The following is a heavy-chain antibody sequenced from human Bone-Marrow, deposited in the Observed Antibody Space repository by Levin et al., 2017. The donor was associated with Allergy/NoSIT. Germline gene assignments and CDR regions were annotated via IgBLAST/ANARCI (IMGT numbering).Heavy chain of an antibody. Sequence: LSLTCAASGFTFSSYGMHWVRQAPGKGLEWVAVISYDGSNKYYADSVKGRFTISRDNSKNTLYLQMNSLRAEDTAVYYCAKDLHRYSSPKDYYYYGMDVWGQGTTVTVSS. V-gene: IGHV3-30*18. CDR2: ISYDGSNK. CDR3: AKDLHRYSSPKDYYYYGMDV. D-gene: IGHD6-13*01. CDR1: GFTFSSYG. J-gene: IGHJ6*02.